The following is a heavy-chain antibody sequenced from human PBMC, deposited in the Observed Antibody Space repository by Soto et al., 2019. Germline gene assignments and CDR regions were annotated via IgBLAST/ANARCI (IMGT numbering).Heavy chain of an antibody. D-gene: IGHD1-26*01. Sequence: PSETLSLTCTVSGGSIINGDYYWSWIRQPPGKGLEWIGCFYYSGGTNYNPSLKTRVTISIDTSKNQFSLKLSSVTAADTAVYYCARDTELRGYFDYWGQGTLVTVSS. CDR2: FYYSGGT. CDR3: ARDTELRGYFDY. CDR1: GGSIINGDYY. V-gene: IGHV4-61*08. J-gene: IGHJ4*02.